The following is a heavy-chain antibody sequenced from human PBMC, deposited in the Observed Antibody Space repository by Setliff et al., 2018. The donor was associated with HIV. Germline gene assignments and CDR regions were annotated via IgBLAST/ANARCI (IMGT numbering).Heavy chain of an antibody. J-gene: IGHJ5*02. V-gene: IGHV4-34*01. Sequence: TLSLTCAVYGGSFSGHYWNWVRQPPGKGLEWIGEINESGRINYNPSLKSRLIISVDTSFTNGVLISIDTSKNRFSLTMTSVTAADTAVYYCARHRQISDWFDPWGQGRLVTVSS. CDR2: INESGRI. CDR1: GGSFSGHY. CDR3: ARHRQISDWFDP. D-gene: IGHD3-10*01.